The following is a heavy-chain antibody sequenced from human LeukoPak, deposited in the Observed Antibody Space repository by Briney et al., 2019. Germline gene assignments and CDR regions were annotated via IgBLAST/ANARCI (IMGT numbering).Heavy chain of an antibody. CDR1: GGSISSYY. J-gene: IGHJ4*02. D-gene: IGHD3-3*01. CDR2: IYYSGST. CDR3: ARLVDGRWSGTTCYFDY. V-gene: IGHV4-59*01. Sequence: ETLSLTCTVSGGSISSYYWSWVRQPPGKRLEWIGYIYYSGSTSYNPSLKSRVTISVDTSKNQISLKLSSVTAADTAVFYCARLVDGRWSGTTCYFDYWGQGTLATVSS.